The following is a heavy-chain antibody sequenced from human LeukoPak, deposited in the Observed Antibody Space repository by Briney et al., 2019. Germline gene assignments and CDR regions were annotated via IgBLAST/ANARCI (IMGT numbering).Heavy chain of an antibody. CDR3: ASTASYDYYDSSGYYARFDP. V-gene: IGHV1-2*02. D-gene: IGHD3-22*01. CDR2: INPNSGGI. J-gene: IGHJ5*02. Sequence: GASVKVSCKTSGYTFTGYYMHWVRQAPGQGLEWMGWINPNSGGINYAQKFQGRVTMTRDTSISTAYMELSRLRSDDTAVYYCASTASYDYYDSSGYYARFDPWGQGTLVTVSS. CDR1: GYTFTGYY.